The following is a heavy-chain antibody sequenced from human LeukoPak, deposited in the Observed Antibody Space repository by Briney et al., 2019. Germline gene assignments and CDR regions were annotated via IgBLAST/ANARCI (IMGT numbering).Heavy chain of an antibody. J-gene: IGHJ5*02. Sequence: SETLSLTCTVSGGSISSYYWSWIRQPPGEGLEWIGYIYYSGSTNYNPSLKSRVTISVDTSKNQFSLKLSSVTAADTAVYYCARIWGQFDPWGQGTLVTVSS. CDR2: IYYSGST. CDR3: ARIWGQFDP. CDR1: GGSISSYY. V-gene: IGHV4-59*08. D-gene: IGHD7-27*01.